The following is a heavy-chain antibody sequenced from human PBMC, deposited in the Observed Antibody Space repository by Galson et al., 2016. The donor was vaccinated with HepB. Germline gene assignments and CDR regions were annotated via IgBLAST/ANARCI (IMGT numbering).Heavy chain of an antibody. V-gene: IGHV3-48*01. J-gene: IGHJ4*02. CDR2: ITASGTT. Sequence: SLRLSCAASGFTFSNYSLNWVRQAPGQGLEWLSYITASGTTYYADSVKGRFTISRDNAKNSLYLQMNSLRAADTAVYYCTRDLMAPRRRPSVFDYWGQGTLVTVSS. CDR3: TRDLMAPRRRPSVFDY. CDR1: GFTFSNYS. D-gene: IGHD6-6*01.